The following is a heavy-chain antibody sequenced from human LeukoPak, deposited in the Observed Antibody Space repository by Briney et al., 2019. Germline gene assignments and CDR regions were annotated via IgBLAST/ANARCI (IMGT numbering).Heavy chain of an antibody. CDR3: ARSSVGSGWYGIGY. CDR2: MNPNSGNR. V-gene: IGHV1-8*01. Sequence: ASVKVSCKACGYTLTSYDITWVRQATGQGIEWMGWMNPNSGNRGYAQKYQGKVTMTSTTSIRTAYMELSSLRSEDTAVDDCARSSVGSGWYGIGYWGQGTLVSVSS. D-gene: IGHD6-19*01. J-gene: IGHJ4*02. CDR1: GYTLTSYD.